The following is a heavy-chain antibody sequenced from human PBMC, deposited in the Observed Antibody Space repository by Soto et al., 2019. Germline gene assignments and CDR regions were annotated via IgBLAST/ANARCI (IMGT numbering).Heavy chain of an antibody. Sequence: SETLSLTCSASGGSITSSSHFWGWVRQPPGKGLEWIGTIHFTGNTYYTPSLKSRLTMSIDTSKNEFSLRLNSVTAADTAVYYCAGQTFTIAAASYGRSNWFDPWGPGTLVTVSS. V-gene: IGHV4-39*01. CDR3: AGQTFTIAAASYGRSNWFDP. D-gene: IGHD6-25*01. CDR2: IHFTGNT. CDR1: GGSITSSSHF. J-gene: IGHJ5*02.